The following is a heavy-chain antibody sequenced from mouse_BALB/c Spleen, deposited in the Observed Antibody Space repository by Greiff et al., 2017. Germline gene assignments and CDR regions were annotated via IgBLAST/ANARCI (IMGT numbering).Heavy chain of an antibody. CDR3: ARDSGGAWFAY. CDR1: GFSLTSYG. Sequence: VKVVESGPGLVAPSQSLSITCTVSGFSLTSYGVHWVRQPPGKGLEWLGVIWAGGSTNYNSALMSRLSISKDNSKSQVFLKMNSLQTDDTAMYYCARDSGGAWFAYWGQGTLVTVSA. CDR2: IWAGGST. V-gene: IGHV2-9*02. J-gene: IGHJ3*01.